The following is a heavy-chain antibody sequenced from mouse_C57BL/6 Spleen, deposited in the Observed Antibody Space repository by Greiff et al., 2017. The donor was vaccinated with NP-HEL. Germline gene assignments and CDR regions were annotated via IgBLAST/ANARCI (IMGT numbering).Heavy chain of an antibody. CDR2: IHPNSGST. CDR3: ARYPDGYYPLLYFDV. D-gene: IGHD2-3*01. J-gene: IGHJ1*03. V-gene: IGHV1-64*01. CDR1: GYTFTSYW. Sequence: QVQLQQPGAELVKPGASVKLSCKASGYTFTSYWMHWVKQRPGQGLEWIGMIHPNSGSTNYNEKFKSKATLTVDKSSRTAYMQLSSLTSEDSAVYYCARYPDGYYPLLYFDVWGTGTTVTVSS.